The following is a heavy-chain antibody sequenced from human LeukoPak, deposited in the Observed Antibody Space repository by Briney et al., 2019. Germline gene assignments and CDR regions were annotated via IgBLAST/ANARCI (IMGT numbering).Heavy chain of an antibody. CDR3: ARDYYDSSGYIDY. J-gene: IGHJ4*02. CDR1: GFTFSSYS. V-gene: IGHV3-48*01. Sequence: GGSLRLSCAASGFTFSSYSMNWVRQAPGKGLEWVSYISSSSSTIYYADSVKGRFTISRDNAKNSLYLQMNSLRAEDTAVYYCARDYYDSSGYIDYRGQGTLVTVSS. CDR2: ISSSSSTI. D-gene: IGHD3-22*01.